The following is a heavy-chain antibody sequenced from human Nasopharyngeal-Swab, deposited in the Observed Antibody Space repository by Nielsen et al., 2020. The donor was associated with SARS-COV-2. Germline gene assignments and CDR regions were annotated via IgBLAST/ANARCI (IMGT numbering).Heavy chain of an antibody. CDR2: SRSKIYGATA. CDR3: TRAIVGMTPKPYYYYGMDV. V-gene: IGHV3-49*02. J-gene: IGHJ6*02. Sequence: WIRQPPGKGLEWVGLSRSKIYGATAEYAASVRGRFVVSRDDSKSIAYLQLNSLITEDTGVYYCTRAIVGMTPKPYYYYGMDVWGQGTTVTVSS. D-gene: IGHD2-15*01.